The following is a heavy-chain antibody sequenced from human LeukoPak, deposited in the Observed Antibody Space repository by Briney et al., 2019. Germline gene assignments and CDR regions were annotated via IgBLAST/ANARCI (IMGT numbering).Heavy chain of an antibody. Sequence: PGGSLRLSCAASGFTFSTFAMTWVRQAPGKGLEWVSSITGTHYTTYNTDSVKGRFTISRDNSKNTLYLQMNSLRADDTAAYYCTKDPNVGYVGAFDPWGQGTLVTVSS. CDR1: GFTFSTFA. V-gene: IGHV3-23*01. D-gene: IGHD5-12*01. J-gene: IGHJ5*02. CDR2: ITGTHYTT. CDR3: TKDPNVGYVGAFDP.